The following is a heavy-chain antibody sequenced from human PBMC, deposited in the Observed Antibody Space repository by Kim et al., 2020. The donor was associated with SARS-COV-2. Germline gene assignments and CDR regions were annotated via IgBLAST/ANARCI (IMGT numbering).Heavy chain of an antibody. D-gene: IGHD6-19*01. CDR1: GFTLSNNA. CDR2: IRAGAETT. CDR3: AKDRGGSGWPVFDY. V-gene: IGHV3-23*01. J-gene: IGHJ4*02. Sequence: GGSLRLSCAASGFTLSNNAMSWVRQPLGRGLEWVSTIRAGAETTYYANSVNGRFTISRDSSTHTLYLQLDSLRADDMAIYYCAKDRGGSGWPVFDYWGQG.